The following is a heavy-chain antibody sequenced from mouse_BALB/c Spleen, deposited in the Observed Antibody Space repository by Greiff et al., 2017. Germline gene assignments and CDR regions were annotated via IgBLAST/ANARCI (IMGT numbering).Heavy chain of an antibody. D-gene: IGHD3-1*01. V-gene: IGHV7-3*02. Sequence: EVQGVESGGGLVQPGGSLRLSCAISGFTFTDYYMSWVRQPPGKALEWLGFIRNKAKGYTTEYSASVKGRFTISRDNSQSILYLQMNTLRAEDSATYYSARDKGYPYYDAMDYWGQGTAVTVSS. CDR3: ARDKGYPYYDAMDY. CDR1: GFTFTDYY. J-gene: IGHJ4*01. CDR2: IRNKAKGYTT.